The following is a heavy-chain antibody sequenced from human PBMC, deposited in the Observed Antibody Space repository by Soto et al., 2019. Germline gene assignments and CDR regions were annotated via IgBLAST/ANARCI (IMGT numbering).Heavy chain of an antibody. J-gene: IGHJ4*02. V-gene: IGHV3-74*01. CDR2: ISDDGSTA. CDR1: GFTFSAYW. Sequence: LRLSCAVSGFTFSAYWMHWVRQVPGKGLTWVSRISDDGSTATYADSVKGRFVISRDNAKNSLYLEMNTLRVDDSGLYYCARGPRVSSTGTGAHWGRGTLVTVSS. D-gene: IGHD1-1*01. CDR3: ARGPRVSSTGTGAH.